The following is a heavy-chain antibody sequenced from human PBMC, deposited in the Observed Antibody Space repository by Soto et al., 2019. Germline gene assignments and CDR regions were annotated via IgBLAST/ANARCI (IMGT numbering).Heavy chain of an antibody. D-gene: IGHD6-13*01. CDR1: GFTFSNAW. CDR2: IKSKTDGGTT. V-gene: IGHV3-15*01. Sequence: EVQLVESGGGLVKPGGSLRLSCAASGFTFSNAWMSWVRQAPGKGLEWVGRIKSKTDGGTTDYAAPVKGRFTISRDNAKNSLYLQMNSLRAEDTAVYYCARQGYRAAAGTELGWFDPWGQGTLVTVSS. J-gene: IGHJ5*02. CDR3: ARQGYRAAAGTELGWFDP.